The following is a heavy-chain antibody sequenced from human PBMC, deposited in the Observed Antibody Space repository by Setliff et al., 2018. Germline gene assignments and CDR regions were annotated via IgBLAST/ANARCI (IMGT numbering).Heavy chain of an antibody. CDR2: IYPGDSDT. Sequence: PRESLKISCKGSRYSFTSYWIGWVRQMPGKGLEWMGIIYPGDSDTRYSPSFQGQVTISADRSTRTAYLQWSSLKASDTAFCYCARSDYGDYFAWDSYGMDVWGQGTTVTVSS. D-gene: IGHD4-17*01. V-gene: IGHV5-51*01. J-gene: IGHJ6*02. CDR1: RYSFTSYW. CDR3: ARSDYGDYFAWDSYGMDV.